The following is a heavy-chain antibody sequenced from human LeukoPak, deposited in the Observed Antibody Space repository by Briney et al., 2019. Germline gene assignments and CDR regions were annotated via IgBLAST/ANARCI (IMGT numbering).Heavy chain of an antibody. J-gene: IGHJ6*02. CDR3: ARGRDSNYLYYYYYGMDV. D-gene: IGHD4-11*01. V-gene: IGHV4-59*01. Sequence: SETLSLTCTVSGGSISSYYWSWIRQPPGKGLEWIGYIYYSGSTNYNPPLKSRVTISVDTSKNQFSLKLSSVTAADTAVYYCARGRDSNYLYYYYYGMDVWGQGTTVTVSS. CDR1: GGSISSYY. CDR2: IYYSGST.